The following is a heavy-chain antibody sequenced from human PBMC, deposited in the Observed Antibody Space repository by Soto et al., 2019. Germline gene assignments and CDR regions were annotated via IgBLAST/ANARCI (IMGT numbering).Heavy chain of an antibody. D-gene: IGHD3-10*01. V-gene: IGHV3-30-3*01. CDR2: SNI. J-gene: IGHJ4*02. Sequence: SNIYYADSVRGRMTISRDNSKNTLYLQVDSLRSEDTAVYYCARTLRRGPPFDYWGQGTLVTVSS. CDR3: ARTLRRGPPFDY.